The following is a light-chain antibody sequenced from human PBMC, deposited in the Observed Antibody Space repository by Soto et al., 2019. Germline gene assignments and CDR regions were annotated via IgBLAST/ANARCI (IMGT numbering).Light chain of an antibody. Sequence: QSVLTQPPSVSGAPGQRVTISCTGSSSNIGAGYDVHWYQQLPGTAPKLLIYGNSNRPSGVPDRFSGSKSGTSASLAITGLQAEDEADYYRQSYDSSLSGRGVFGTGTKVTVL. J-gene: IGLJ1*01. CDR3: QSYDSSLSGRGV. CDR2: GNS. CDR1: SSNIGAGYD. V-gene: IGLV1-40*01.